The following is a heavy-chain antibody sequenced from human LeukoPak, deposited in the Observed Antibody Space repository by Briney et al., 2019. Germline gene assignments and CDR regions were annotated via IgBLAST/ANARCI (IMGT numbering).Heavy chain of an antibody. J-gene: IGHJ4*02. Sequence: ASGKVSCKVSGYTLTELSMHWVRQAHGKGLEWKGGFDPEDGETIYAQKFQGRVTMTEDASTDTAYMELSSLRSEDTAVYYCTRAPYSSSWYNYWGQGTLVTVSS. CDR1: GYTLTELS. V-gene: IGHV1-24*01. CDR2: FDPEDGET. CDR3: TRAPYSSSWYNY. D-gene: IGHD6-13*01.